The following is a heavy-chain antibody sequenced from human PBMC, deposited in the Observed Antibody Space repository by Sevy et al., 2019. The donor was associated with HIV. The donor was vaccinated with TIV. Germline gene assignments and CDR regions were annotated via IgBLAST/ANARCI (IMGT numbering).Heavy chain of an antibody. D-gene: IGHD2-2*01. CDR1: GFTFSSYS. CDR3: ARDRCTITSCHEGNWFDP. Sequence: GGSLRLSCAASGFTFSSYSMNWVRQAPGKGLEWVSSISGLSNYIYYADSVKGRFTISRDNAKNSLYLQMNSLRPEDTAVYYCARDRCTITSCHEGNWFDPWGHGTLVTVSS. V-gene: IGHV3-21*01. J-gene: IGHJ5*02. CDR2: ISGLSNYI.